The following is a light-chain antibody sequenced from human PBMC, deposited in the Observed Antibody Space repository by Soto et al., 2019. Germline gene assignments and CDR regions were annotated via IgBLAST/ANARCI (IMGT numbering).Light chain of an antibody. CDR2: GAS. Sequence: EIVLTQSPGTLSLSPGERATLSCRASQSVDSSYLAWYQQKPGQAPRLLIYGASSRATGIPDRFSGSGSGTDFTLTISRLELEDFAVFYCQHYGNSHMYTFGQGTKLEIK. CDR3: QHYGNSHMYT. V-gene: IGKV3-20*01. J-gene: IGKJ2*01. CDR1: QSVDSSY.